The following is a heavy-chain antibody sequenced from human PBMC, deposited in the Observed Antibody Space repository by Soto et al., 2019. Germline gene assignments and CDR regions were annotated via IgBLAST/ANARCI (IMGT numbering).Heavy chain of an antibody. Sequence: GSLRLSCAASGFTFSSYEMNWVRQAPGKGLEWVSYISSSGSTIYYADSVKGRFTISRDNAKNSLYLQMNSLRAEDTAVYYCARDGWGIAARPSYYYGMDVWGQGTTVTVSS. J-gene: IGHJ6*02. D-gene: IGHD6-6*01. V-gene: IGHV3-48*03. CDR2: ISSSGSTI. CDR3: ARDGWGIAARPSYYYGMDV. CDR1: GFTFSSYE.